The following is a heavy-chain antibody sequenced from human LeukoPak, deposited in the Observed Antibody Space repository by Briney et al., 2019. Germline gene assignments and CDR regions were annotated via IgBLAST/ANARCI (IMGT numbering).Heavy chain of an antibody. CDR1: GFTFSSYG. V-gene: IGHV3-30*03. Sequence: GGSLRLSCAASGFTFSSYGMHWVRQAPGKGLEWVAVISYDGSNKYYADSVKGRFTISRDNSKNTLYLQMNSLRAEDTAVYYCARRALRYCSSTSCPAQYYGVDVWGKGTTVTVSS. CDR3: ARRALRYCSSTSCPAQYYGVDV. J-gene: IGHJ6*04. CDR2: ISYDGSNK. D-gene: IGHD2-2*01.